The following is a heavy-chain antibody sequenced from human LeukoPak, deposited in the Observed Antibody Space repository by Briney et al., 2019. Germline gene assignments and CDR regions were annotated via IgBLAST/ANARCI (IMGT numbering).Heavy chain of an antibody. J-gene: IGHJ5*02. V-gene: IGHV4-34*01. CDR2: INHSGST. D-gene: IGHD3-3*01. Sequence: SETLSLTCAVYGGSFSGYYWSWIRQPPGKGLEWIGEINHSGSTNYNPSLKSRVTISVDTSKNQFSLKLSSVTAADTAVYYCARVRARYYDFWSGIDPWGQGTLVTVSS. CDR3: ARVRARYYDFWSGIDP. CDR1: GGSFSGYY.